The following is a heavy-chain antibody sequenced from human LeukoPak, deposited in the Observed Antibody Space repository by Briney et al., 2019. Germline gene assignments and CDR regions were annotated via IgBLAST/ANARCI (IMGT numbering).Heavy chain of an antibody. CDR3: ARDGCSSTSCSLSGYYGMDV. CDR2: ISAYNGST. V-gene: IGHV1-18*01. D-gene: IGHD2-2*01. J-gene: IGHJ6*02. Sequence: ASVKVSCKASGYTFTSYGISWVRQAPGQGLEWMGWISAYNGSTNYAQKLQGRVTMTTDTSTSTAYMELRSLRFDDTAVYYCARDGCSSTSCSLSGYYGMDVWGQGTTVTVSS. CDR1: GYTFTSYG.